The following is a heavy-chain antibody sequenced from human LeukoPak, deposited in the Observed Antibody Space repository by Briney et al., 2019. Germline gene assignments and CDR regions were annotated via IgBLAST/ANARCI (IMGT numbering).Heavy chain of an antibody. D-gene: IGHD3-9*01. J-gene: IGHJ1*01. Sequence: GGSLRLSCAASGFTFSSYAMSWVRQAPGKGLEWVSAISGSGGSTYYADSVKGRFTISRDNSKNTLYLQMNSLRAEDTAVYYCARDERYFDWLLGSEYFQHWGQGTLVTVSS. CDR3: ARDERYFDWLLGSEYFQH. CDR1: GFTFSSYA. V-gene: IGHV3-23*01. CDR2: ISGSGGST.